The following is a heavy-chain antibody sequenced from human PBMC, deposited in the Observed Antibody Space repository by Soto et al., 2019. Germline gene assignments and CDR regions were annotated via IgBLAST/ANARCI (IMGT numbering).Heavy chain of an antibody. Sequence: SETLSLTCTASGGSVSSGSYYWSWIRQPPGKGLEWIGYIYYSGSTNYNPSLKSRVTISVDTSKNQFSLKLSSVTAADTAVYYCARDRYYGDCEYREGYYCGMDVWGQGTTVTVSS. V-gene: IGHV4-61*01. CDR3: ARDRYYGDCEYREGYYCGMDV. CDR2: IYYSGST. CDR1: GGSVSSGSYY. J-gene: IGHJ6*02. D-gene: IGHD4-17*01.